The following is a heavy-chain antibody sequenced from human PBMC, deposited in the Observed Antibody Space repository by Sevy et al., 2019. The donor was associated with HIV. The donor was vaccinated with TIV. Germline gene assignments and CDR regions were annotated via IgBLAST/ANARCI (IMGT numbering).Heavy chain of an antibody. J-gene: IGHJ4*02. D-gene: IGHD4-4*01. CDR3: ARTPLLSIPGTTDVYFDN. CDR2: IIPIFGTT. Sequence: ASVKVSCKASGGTFSNYALSWVRQAPGQGLEWMGGIIPIFGTTNFAQTFQGRVTLTADESRNTAYMELSSLKSVDTAVYYCARTPLLSIPGTTDVYFDNWGQGTLVTVSS. CDR1: GGTFSNYA. V-gene: IGHV1-69*13.